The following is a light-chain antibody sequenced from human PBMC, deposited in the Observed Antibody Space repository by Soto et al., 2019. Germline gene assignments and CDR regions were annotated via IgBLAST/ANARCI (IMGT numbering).Light chain of an antibody. CDR2: EVS. Sequence: QSALTQPASVSGSPGQSITISCTATIGDVPDFQYVSWYQQHPGEAPKLIIYEVSHRPSGISGRFSGSESGDTASLTISGLQAEDEATYYCLSYTATKSLLFGTGTKLNVL. J-gene: IGLJ1*01. CDR1: IGDVPDFQY. CDR3: LSYTATKSLL. V-gene: IGLV2-14*01.